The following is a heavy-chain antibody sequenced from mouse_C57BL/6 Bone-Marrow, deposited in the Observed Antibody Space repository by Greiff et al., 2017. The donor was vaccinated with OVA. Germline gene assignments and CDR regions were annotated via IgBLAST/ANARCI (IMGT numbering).Heavy chain of an antibody. CDR2: INPYNGGT. J-gene: IGHJ4*01. CDR3: AGDYGRDGAMDY. D-gene: IGHD2-4*01. CDR1: GYPFTDYY. V-gene: IGHV1-19*01. Sequence: VQLKQSGPVLVKPGASVKMSCKASGYPFTDYYMNWVKQSHGKSLEWIGVINPYNGGTSYNQKFKGKATLTVDKSSSTAYMALNSLTSEDSAVYYWAGDYGRDGAMDYWGQGTSVTVSS.